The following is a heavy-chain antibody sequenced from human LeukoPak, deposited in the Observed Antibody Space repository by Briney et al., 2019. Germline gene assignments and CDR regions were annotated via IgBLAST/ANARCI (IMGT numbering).Heavy chain of an antibody. CDR1: GFIFSTYW. CDR2: IKQDGSEK. V-gene: IGHV3-7*01. Sequence: GGSLRLSCAGSGFIFSTYWMSWARQAPGKGVEGVANIKQDGSEKQYVDSVRAILTISRDNAKNSLYVQVNSLRAEDTAVYYWSIWQQLVAGVGMDVCGQGTTVTVSS. D-gene: IGHD6-13*01. J-gene: IGHJ6*01. CDR3: SIWQQLVAGVGMDV.